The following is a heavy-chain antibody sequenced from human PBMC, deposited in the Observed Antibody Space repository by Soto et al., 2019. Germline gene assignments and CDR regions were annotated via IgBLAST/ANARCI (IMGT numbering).Heavy chain of an antibody. J-gene: IGHJ4*02. CDR1: GFIVSTNY. Sequence: EVQLVESGGDSVQPGASLRLSCAATGFIVSTNYMNWVRQATGKGLEWVSVIYSGGSTYYADSVKGRFTISRDNSKNTLYLQMNSLRAEDTAVYYCARDLKGSGWYKGFDSWGRGTRVTVSS. CDR2: IYSGGST. D-gene: IGHD6-19*01. CDR3: ARDLKGSGWYKGFDS. V-gene: IGHV3-66*01.